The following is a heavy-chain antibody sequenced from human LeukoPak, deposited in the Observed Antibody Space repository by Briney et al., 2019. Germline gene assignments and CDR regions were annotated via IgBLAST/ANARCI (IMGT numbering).Heavy chain of an antibody. V-gene: IGHV3-21*01. CDR3: AKDFGVVVVAAIPDDAFDI. Sequence: GGSLRLSCAASGFTFSSYSMNWVRQSPGKGLEWVSSISSSSTYIYYADSVKGRFTISRDNSKNTLYLQMNSLRAEDTAVYYCAKDFGVVVVAAIPDDAFDIWGQGTMVTVSS. J-gene: IGHJ3*02. D-gene: IGHD2-15*01. CDR2: ISSSSTYI. CDR1: GFTFSSYS.